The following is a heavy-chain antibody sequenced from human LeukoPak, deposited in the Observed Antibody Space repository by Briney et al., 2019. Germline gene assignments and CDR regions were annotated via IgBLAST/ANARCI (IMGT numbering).Heavy chain of an antibody. V-gene: IGHV4-34*01. D-gene: IGHD3-3*01. CDR3: ARGGYDFWSGYYTGRFWFDP. J-gene: IGHJ5*02. CDR1: GGSFSGYY. Sequence: PSETLSLTSAVYGGSFSGYYWSSIRQPPGKGLEWIGEIKHSGSTNYNTSLKSRVTISVDTSKNQFSLKLSSVTAADTAVYYCARGGYDFWSGYYTGRFWFDPWGQGTLVTVSS. CDR2: IKHSGST.